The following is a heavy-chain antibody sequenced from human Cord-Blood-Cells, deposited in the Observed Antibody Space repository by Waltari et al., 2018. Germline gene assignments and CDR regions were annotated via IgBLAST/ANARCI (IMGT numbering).Heavy chain of an antibody. V-gene: IGHV4-34*01. Sequence: QVQLQQWGAGLLKPSETLSLTCAVYGGSFSGYYWSWIRQPPGKGLEWIGEINHSGSTNYNPSLKSRVTISVDTSKNQFSLKLSSVTAADTAVYYCARVVYCSSTSCYWYFDLWGRGTLVTVSS. J-gene: IGHJ2*01. CDR3: ARVVYCSSTSCYWYFDL. CDR1: GGSFSGYY. CDR2: INHSGST. D-gene: IGHD2-2*01.